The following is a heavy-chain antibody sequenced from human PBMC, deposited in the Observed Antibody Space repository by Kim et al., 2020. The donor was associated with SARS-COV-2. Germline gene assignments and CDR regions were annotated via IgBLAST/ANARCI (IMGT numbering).Heavy chain of an antibody. D-gene: IGHD3-10*01. CDR2: IDGDEST. J-gene: IGHJ6*02. CDR3: ATDVADYGAVYV. Sequence: GGSLRLSCVASGFSFTSNCMNWVRQAPGKGLEWVSGIDGDESTHYADSVKGSLIISRDNSKHTLYLQMNSLRAEDTAVDYCATDVADYGAVYVRDQG. V-gene: IGHV3-66*01. CDR1: GFSFTSNC.